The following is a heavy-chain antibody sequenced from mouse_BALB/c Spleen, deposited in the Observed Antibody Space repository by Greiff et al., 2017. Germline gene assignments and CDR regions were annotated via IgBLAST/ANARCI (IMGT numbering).Heavy chain of an antibody. CDR2: IYPGNGDT. CDR3: ARSMVTAFFDY. J-gene: IGHJ2*01. V-gene: IGHV1-12*01. Sequence: QVQLQQPGAELVKPGASVKMSCKASGYTFTSYNMHWVKQTPGQGLEWIGAIYPGNGDTSYNQKFKGKATLTADKSSSTAYMQLSSLTSEDSAVYYCARSMVTAFFDYWGQGTTLTVSS. D-gene: IGHD2-3*01. CDR1: GYTFTSYN.